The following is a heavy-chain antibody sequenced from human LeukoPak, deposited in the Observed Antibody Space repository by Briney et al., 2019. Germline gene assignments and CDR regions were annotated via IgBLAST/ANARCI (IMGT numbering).Heavy chain of an antibody. CDR3: ARTGDYSYGYGLFDY. Sequence: SETLSLTCTVSGGSISSSSYYWGWIRQPPGKGLEWIGSIYYSGSTYYNPSLKSRVTISVDTSKNQFSLKLSSVTAADTAVYYCARTGDYSYGYGLFDYWGQGTLVTVSS. CDR1: GGSISSSSYY. D-gene: IGHD5-18*01. CDR2: IYYSGST. V-gene: IGHV4-39*07. J-gene: IGHJ4*02.